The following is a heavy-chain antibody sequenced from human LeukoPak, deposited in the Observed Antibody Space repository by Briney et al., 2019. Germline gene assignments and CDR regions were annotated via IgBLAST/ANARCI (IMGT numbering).Heavy chain of an antibody. CDR1: GFTFSSYS. D-gene: IGHD2-15*01. J-gene: IGHJ6*03. Sequence: GGSLRLSCAASGFTFSSYSMNWVRQAPGKGLEWVSYISSSSSTIYYADSVKGRFTISRDNAKNSLYLQMNSLRAEDTAVYYCAREKAIVVVVAVKDYYYMDVWGKGTTVTISS. CDR3: AREKAIVVVVAVKDYYYMDV. CDR2: ISSSSSTI. V-gene: IGHV3-48*01.